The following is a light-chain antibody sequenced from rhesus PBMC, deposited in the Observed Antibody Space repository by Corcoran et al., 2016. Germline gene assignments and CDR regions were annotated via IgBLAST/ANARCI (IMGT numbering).Light chain of an antibody. CDR3: QQDYSWPLT. J-gene: IGKJ4*01. CDR1: QSVSSS. V-gene: IGKV3-42*01. Sequence: EMVMTQSPATLSLSPGERATLSCRASQSVSSSLAWYQPKPGQAPKLLIYGPSRRATGIPDRFRGSGSGKEFTLTISSLEPEDVGVYYWQQDYSWPLTFGGGTKVELK. CDR2: GPS.